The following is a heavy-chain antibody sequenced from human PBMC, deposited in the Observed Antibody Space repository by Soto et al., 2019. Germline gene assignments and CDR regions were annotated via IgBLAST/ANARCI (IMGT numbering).Heavy chain of an antibody. CDR1: GFTFSSYS. Sequence: SLRLSCAASGFTFSSYSMNWVRQAPGKGLEWVSYISSSSSTIYYADSVKGRFTISRDNAKNSLYLQMNSLRDEDTAVYYCARGRCSGGSCYSNYYYGMDVWGQGTTVTVPS. J-gene: IGHJ6*02. V-gene: IGHV3-48*02. CDR2: ISSSSSTI. CDR3: ARGRCSGGSCYSNYYYGMDV. D-gene: IGHD2-15*01.